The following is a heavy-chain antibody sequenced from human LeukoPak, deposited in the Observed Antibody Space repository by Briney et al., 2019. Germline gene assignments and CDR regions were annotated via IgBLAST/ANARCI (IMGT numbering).Heavy chain of an antibody. CDR3: ASLRITMVRFNGMDV. CDR2: IYYSGST. CDR1: GGSISSSSYY. D-gene: IGHD3-10*01. V-gene: IGHV4-39*01. J-gene: IGHJ6*02. Sequence: PSETLSLTCTVSGGSISSSSYYWGWIRQPPGQGLEWIGSIYYSGSTYYNPSLKSRVTISVDTSKNQFSLKLSSVTAADTAVYCCASLRITMVRFNGMDVWGQGTTVTVSS.